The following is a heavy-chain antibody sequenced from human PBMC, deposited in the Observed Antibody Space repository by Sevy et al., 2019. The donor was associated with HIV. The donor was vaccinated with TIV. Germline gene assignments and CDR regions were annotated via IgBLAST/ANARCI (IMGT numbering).Heavy chain of an antibody. CDR2: ISWNSGSI. CDR1: GFTFDDYA. CDR3: AKDIYSDATYSSSVYYYGMDV. V-gene: IGHV3-9*01. J-gene: IGHJ6*02. D-gene: IGHD6-13*01. Sequence: GGSLRLSCAASGFTFDDYAMHWVRQAPGKGLEWVSGISWNSGSIGYADSVKGRITISRDNAKDSLYLQMNSLSGEDTALYYCAKDIYSDATYSSSVYYYGMDVWGQGTTVTVSS.